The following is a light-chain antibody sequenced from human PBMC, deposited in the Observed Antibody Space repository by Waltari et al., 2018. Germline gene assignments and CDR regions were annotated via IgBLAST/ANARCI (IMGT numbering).Light chain of an antibody. V-gene: IGKV3-20*01. CDR3: QQFGDSPPYT. CDR1: QSVSSNF. Sequence: EIVLTQSPGTLSLSPGERATLSCRASQSVSSNFLAWYQQKPGQAPRLLISSASSRATGIPDRFGGSGSGTDFTLSISRLEPEDFAVYYCQQFGDSPPYTFGQGTRVEIK. J-gene: IGKJ2*01. CDR2: SAS.